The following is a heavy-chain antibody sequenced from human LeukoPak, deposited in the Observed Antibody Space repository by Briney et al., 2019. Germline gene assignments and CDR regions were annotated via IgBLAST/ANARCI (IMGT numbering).Heavy chain of an antibody. J-gene: IGHJ6*03. V-gene: IGHV4-34*01. D-gene: IGHD3-10*01. CDR1: GGSFSGYY. CDR3: ARRGILWFGELLSGYCYYYMDV. Sequence: SSETLSLTCAVYGGSFSGYYWSWIRQPPGKGLEWIGEINHSGSTNYNPSLKSRVTISVDTSKNQFSLKLSSVTAADTAVYYCARRGILWFGELLSGYCYYYMDVWGKGTTVTISS. CDR2: INHSGST.